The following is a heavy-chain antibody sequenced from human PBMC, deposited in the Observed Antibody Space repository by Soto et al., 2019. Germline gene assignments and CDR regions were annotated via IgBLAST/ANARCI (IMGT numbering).Heavy chain of an antibody. CDR3: ARGLRYFDWLFQTGSPENWFDP. V-gene: IGHV1-3*01. J-gene: IGHJ5*02. Sequence: ASVKVSCKASGYTFTSYAMHWVRQAPGQRLEWMGWINAGNGNTKYSQKFQGRVTITRDTSASTAYMELSSLRSEDTAVYYCARGLRYFDWLFQTGSPENWFDPWGQGTLVTVSS. D-gene: IGHD3-9*01. CDR2: INAGNGNT. CDR1: GYTFTSYA.